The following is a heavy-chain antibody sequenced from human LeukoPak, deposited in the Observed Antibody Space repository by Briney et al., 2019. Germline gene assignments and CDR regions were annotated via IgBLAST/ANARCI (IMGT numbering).Heavy chain of an antibody. D-gene: IGHD3-3*01. V-gene: IGHV3-33*01. CDR2: IWYDGSNK. J-gene: IGHJ3*02. CDR3: ARDAGPFWSGYGASDGAPRNAFDI. Sequence: TGGSLRLSCAASGFTFSSYGMHWVRQAPGKGLEWVAVIWYDGSNKYYADSVKGRFTISRDNSKNTLYLQMNSLRAEDTAVYYCARDAGPFWSGYGASDGAPRNAFDIWGQGTMVTVSS. CDR1: GFTFSSYG.